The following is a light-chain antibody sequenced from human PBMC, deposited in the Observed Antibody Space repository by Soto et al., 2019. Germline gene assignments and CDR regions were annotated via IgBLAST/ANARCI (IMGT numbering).Light chain of an antibody. CDR3: QQYGTSTLT. J-gene: IGKJ4*01. Sequence: EIVFTQSPGTLSLSPGERAILSCSASQSVSSSSLAWYQQKPGQAPRLLIYGASSRETGIPDRFSGSGSGTEFTLTISRLEPEDFAVYYCQQYGTSTLTFGGGTKVDIK. CDR2: GAS. V-gene: IGKV3-20*01. CDR1: QSVSSSS.